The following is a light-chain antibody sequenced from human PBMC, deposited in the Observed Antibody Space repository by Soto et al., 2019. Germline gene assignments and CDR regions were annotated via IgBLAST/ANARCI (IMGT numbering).Light chain of an antibody. J-gene: IGKJ1*01. CDR1: ESFDRF. CDR2: HAT. V-gene: IGKV1-5*03. CDR3: QHHVRYPST. Sequence: DIRLTQFPSPLSASIGDRVTITCRASESFDRFLAWYQQKPGKAPRLLIYHATNLESGVPSRFSGSRSGTEFTLTISCLQPDDFATYYCQHHVRYPSTFGQGTRVEI.